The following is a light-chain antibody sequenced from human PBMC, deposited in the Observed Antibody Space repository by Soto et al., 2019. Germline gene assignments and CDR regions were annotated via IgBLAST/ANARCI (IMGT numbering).Light chain of an antibody. Sequence: QSALTQPASVSGSPGQSITISCTGTTSDFGNYNLVSWYQQHPGKAPKLMIFDVSRRPSGVSDRFSASKSGNTASLTISGLQAEDEADYYCSSYTSTNTLYVFGTGTKVTVL. CDR1: TSDFGNYNL. J-gene: IGLJ1*01. CDR3: SSYTSTNTLYV. CDR2: DVS. V-gene: IGLV2-14*03.